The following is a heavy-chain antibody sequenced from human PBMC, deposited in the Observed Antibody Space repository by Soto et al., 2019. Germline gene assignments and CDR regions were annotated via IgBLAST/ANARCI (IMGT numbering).Heavy chain of an antibody. Sequence: GGSLRLSCAASGFTFSSYGMHWVRQAPGKGLEWVAVISYDGSNKYYADSVKGRFTISRDNSKNTLYLQMNSLRAEDTAVYYCAKDRLGDWYYYYGMDVWGQGTTVTVSS. V-gene: IGHV3-30*18. J-gene: IGHJ6*02. D-gene: IGHD3-16*01. CDR3: AKDRLGDWYYYYGMDV. CDR2: ISYDGSNK. CDR1: GFTFSSYG.